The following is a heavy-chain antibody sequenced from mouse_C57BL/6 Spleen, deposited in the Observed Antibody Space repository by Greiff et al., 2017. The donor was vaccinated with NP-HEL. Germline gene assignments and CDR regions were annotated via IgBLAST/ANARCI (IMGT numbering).Heavy chain of an antibody. Sequence: QVQLQQSGAELVRPGSSVKLSCKASGYTFTSYWMHWVKQRPIQGLEWIGNIDPSDSETHYNQKFKDKATLTVDKSSSTAYMQLSSLTSEDSAVYYCARSYSNHDAWFAYWGQGTLVTVSA. V-gene: IGHV1-52*01. D-gene: IGHD2-5*01. CDR3: ARSYSNHDAWFAY. CDR1: GYTFTSYW. CDR2: IDPSDSET. J-gene: IGHJ3*01.